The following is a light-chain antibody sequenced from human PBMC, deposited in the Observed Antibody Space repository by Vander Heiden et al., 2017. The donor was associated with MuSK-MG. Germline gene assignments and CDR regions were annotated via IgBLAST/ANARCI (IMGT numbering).Light chain of an antibody. J-gene: IGLJ3*02. CDR3: CSYAGSSTWV. Sequence: QSALTQPASVSGSPGQSITISCTGTSSDVGSYNLVSWYQQHPGNAPKLMIYEVSKRPSGVSNRFSGSKSGNTASLTISGLQAEDDAYYYCCSYAGSSTWVFGGGTKLTVL. CDR1: SSDVGSYNL. CDR2: EVS. V-gene: IGLV2-23*02.